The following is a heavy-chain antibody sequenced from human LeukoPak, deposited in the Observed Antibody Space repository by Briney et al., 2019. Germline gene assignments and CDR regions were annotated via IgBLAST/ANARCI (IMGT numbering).Heavy chain of an antibody. J-gene: IGHJ5*02. D-gene: IGHD6-13*01. CDR1: GGSISSYY. CDR2: IYYSGST. CDR3: ASVEQLGNWFDP. V-gene: IGHV4-59*13. Sequence: ASETLSLTCTVPGGSISSYYWSWIRQPPGKGLEWIGYIYYSGSTNYNPPLKSRVTISVDTSKNQFSLKLSSVTAADTAVYYCASVEQLGNWFDPCGQGTLVTVSS.